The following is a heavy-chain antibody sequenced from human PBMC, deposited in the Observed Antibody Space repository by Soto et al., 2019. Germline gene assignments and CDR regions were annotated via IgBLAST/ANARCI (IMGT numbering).Heavy chain of an antibody. V-gene: IGHV4-59*01. J-gene: IGHJ5*02. CDR1: GGSISSYY. Sequence: PSETLSLTCTVSGGSISSYYWSWIRQPPGKGLEWIGYIYYSGSTNYNPSLKSRVTISVDTSKNQFSLKLSSVTAADTAVYYCARDTTGTTGFDPWGQGTLVTVSP. CDR2: IYYSGST. CDR3: ARDTTGTTGFDP. D-gene: IGHD1-1*01.